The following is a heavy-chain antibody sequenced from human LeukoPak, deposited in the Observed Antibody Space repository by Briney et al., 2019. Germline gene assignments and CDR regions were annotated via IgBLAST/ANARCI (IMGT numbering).Heavy chain of an antibody. CDR2: IYTSGST. D-gene: IGHD6-13*01. J-gene: IGHJ4*02. CDR1: GGSIRSYY. Sequence: PSETVSLTCTVSGGSIRSYYCNWIRQPPGKGLEWIGRIYTSGSTNYNPSLKSRVTMSVDTSKNQFSLKLSSVTAADTAVYYCARDPSSSWYYFDYGGRETRVAVPS. V-gene: IGHV4-4*07. CDR3: ARDPSSSWYYFDY.